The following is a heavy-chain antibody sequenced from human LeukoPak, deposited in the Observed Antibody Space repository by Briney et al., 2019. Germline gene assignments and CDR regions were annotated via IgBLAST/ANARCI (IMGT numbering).Heavy chain of an antibody. V-gene: IGHV3-21*01. CDR1: GFTFSSYS. D-gene: IGHD6-13*01. CDR2: ISSSSSYI. J-gene: IGHJ4*02. CDR3: ARDLYSSSWYPDY. Sequence: GGSLRLSCAASGFTFSSYSMNWVRQAPGKGLEWVSSISSSSSYIYYADSVKGRFTISRDNAKNSLYLQMNSLRAEDTAVYYCARDLYSSSWYPDYWGQGTLVTVSS.